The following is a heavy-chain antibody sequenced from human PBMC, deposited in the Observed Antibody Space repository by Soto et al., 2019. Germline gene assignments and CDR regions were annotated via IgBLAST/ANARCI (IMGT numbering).Heavy chain of an antibody. V-gene: IGHV4-39*01. D-gene: IGHD2-2*01. CDR2: IYYSGST. CDR3: ARRGYGGLEMGNIVVVPPRGAFDY. CDR1: GGSISSSSYY. Sequence: QLQLQESGPGLVKPSETLSLTCTVSGGSISSSSYYWGWIRQPPGKGLEWIGSIYYSGSTYYNPSLKSRVTISVDTSKNQFPLKLSSVTAADTAVYYCARRGYGGLEMGNIVVVPPRGAFDYWGQGTLVTVSS. J-gene: IGHJ4*02.